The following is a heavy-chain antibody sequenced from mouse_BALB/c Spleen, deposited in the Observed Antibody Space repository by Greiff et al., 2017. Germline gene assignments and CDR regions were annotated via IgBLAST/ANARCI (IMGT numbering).Heavy chain of an antibody. V-gene: IGHV2-6-5*01. Sequence: VQLQQSGPGLVAPSQCLTITCTASGFSLTDYGVSWIRQPPGKGLEWLGVIWGGGSTYYNSALKSRLSISKDNSKSHVFLKMNSLQTDDTAMYYCAKQDGYYMDYWGQGTSVTVSS. D-gene: IGHD2-3*01. J-gene: IGHJ4*01. CDR2: IWGGGST. CDR1: GFSLTDYG. CDR3: AKQDGYYMDY.